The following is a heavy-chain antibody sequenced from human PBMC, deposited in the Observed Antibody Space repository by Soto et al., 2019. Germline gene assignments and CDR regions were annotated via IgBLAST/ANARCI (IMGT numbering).Heavy chain of an antibody. CDR1: GFTFSSYW. CDR2: IKQDGSEE. J-gene: IGHJ6*02. Sequence: EVQLVESGGGLVQPGGSLRLSCVDSGFTFSSYWMSWVRQAPVKGLEWVGNIKQDGSEENYVDSVKGRFTISRDNAKXXXXXXXXXXXXXXXXXXXXARIAAXXXGWDVWGQGTTVVVSS. CDR3: ARIAAXXXGWDV. D-gene: IGHD6-6*01. V-gene: IGHV3-7*01.